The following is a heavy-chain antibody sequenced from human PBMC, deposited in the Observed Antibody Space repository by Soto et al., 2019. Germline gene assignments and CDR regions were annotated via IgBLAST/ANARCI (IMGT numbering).Heavy chain of an antibody. J-gene: IGHJ6*02. V-gene: IGHV3-74*01. Sequence: EVQLVESGGGLVQPGGSLRLSCAASGFTFSNDWMNWVRQGPGKGLEWVSRIISGGSRVYYADFVKGRFTIARDNAKKMLYLEMHSLTAEDTAVYYCARERTSKGGMDVWGQGTTVTVSS. CDR3: ARERTSKGGMDV. CDR2: IISGGSRV. CDR1: GFTFSNDW.